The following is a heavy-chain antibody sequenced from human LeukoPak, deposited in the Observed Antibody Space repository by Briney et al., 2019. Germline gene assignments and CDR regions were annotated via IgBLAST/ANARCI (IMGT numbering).Heavy chain of an antibody. CDR1: GYSFTTYW. CDR3: ARHKYYFDDSGYYFND. V-gene: IGHV5-51*01. J-gene: IGHJ4*02. Sequence: GESLKISCKGSGYSFTTYWIGGVRQMPGKGLEWMGVIYPGASDTKYNPSFQGQVTISADKSITTAYLQWSSLKASDTAMYYCARHKYYFDDSGYYFNDWGQGTLVTVST. D-gene: IGHD3-22*01. CDR2: IYPGASDT.